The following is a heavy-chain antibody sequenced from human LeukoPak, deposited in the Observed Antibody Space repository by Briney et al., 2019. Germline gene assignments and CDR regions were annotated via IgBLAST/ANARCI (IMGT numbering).Heavy chain of an antibody. V-gene: IGHV3-74*01. CDR2: INTDGSST. CDR1: GFTFSSYW. D-gene: IGHD4-17*01. CDR3: ARGDTVTTGGYFDY. Sequence: GGCLRLSCAAFGFTFSSYWMHWVRQAPGKGLLWVSRINTDGSSTSYADSVKGRFTISRDNAKNTLYLQMNSLRAEDTAVYYCARGDTVTTGGYFDYWGQGTLVTVSS. J-gene: IGHJ4*02.